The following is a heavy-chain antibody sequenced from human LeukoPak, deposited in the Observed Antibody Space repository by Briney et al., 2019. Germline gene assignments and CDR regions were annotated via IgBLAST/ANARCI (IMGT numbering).Heavy chain of an antibody. CDR2: VYYSGST. Sequence: PSETLSLTCTVSGGSISTSSYYCGWIRQPPGKGLEWIGRVYYSGSTYYNQSLKSRVTISVDTSNNQFSLLLSTVTAPDTAVYYCAGHNSGYYFYDYWSQGTLVTVSS. J-gene: IGHJ4*02. CDR1: GGSISTSSYY. CDR3: AGHNSGYYFYDY. D-gene: IGHD3-22*01. V-gene: IGHV4-39*01.